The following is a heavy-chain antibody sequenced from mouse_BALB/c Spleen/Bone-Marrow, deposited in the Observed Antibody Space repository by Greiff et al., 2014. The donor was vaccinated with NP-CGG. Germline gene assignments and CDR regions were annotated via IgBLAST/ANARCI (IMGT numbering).Heavy chain of an antibody. CDR2: IDPENGNT. CDR1: GFNIKDYY. J-gene: IGHJ3*01. CDR3: APNYDGYYVAWFAY. V-gene: IGHV14-1*02. D-gene: IGHD2-3*01. Sequence: VQLQQSGAELVRPGALVKSSCKASGFNIKDYYMHWVKQRPEQGLEWIGWIDPENGNTIYDPKFQGKASITADTSSNTAYLQLSSLTSEDTAVYYCAPNYDGYYVAWFAYWGQGTLVTVSA.